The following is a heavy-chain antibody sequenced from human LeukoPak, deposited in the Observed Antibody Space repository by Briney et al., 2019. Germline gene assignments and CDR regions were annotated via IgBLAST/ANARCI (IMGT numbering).Heavy chain of an antibody. CDR2: ISYDGSNK. D-gene: IGHD3-16*01. Sequence: PGGSLRLSCAASGFTFSSYAMHWVRQAPGKGLEWVAVISYDGSNKYYADSVKGRFTISRDNSKNTLYLQMNSLRSEDTAMYYCARGASPFDYWGQGTLVTVSS. CDR1: GFTFSSYA. J-gene: IGHJ4*02. CDR3: ARGASPFDY. V-gene: IGHV3-30-3*01.